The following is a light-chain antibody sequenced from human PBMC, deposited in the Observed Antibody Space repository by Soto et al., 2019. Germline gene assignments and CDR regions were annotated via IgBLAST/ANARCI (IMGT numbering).Light chain of an antibody. Sequence: EIVMTQSPATLSVSPGERATLSCRASQTVYNNLAWYQQKPGQPPRLLIYAASARATGIPARFSGSGSGTGFPLTISSLQSEDFPVYYCQQYSNWPLTFGGGTKVEIK. J-gene: IGKJ4*01. V-gene: IGKV3-15*01. CDR3: QQYSNWPLT. CDR2: AAS. CDR1: QTVYNN.